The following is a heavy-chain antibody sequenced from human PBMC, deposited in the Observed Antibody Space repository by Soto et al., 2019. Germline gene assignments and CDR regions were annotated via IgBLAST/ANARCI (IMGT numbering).Heavy chain of an antibody. Sequence: EVQLLESGGGLVQPGGSLRLSCAASGFTFSSYAMSWVRQAPGKGLEWVSAISGSGGSTYYADSVKGRFTISRDNSKNTLYLQMNSLRAKDTAVYYCAKVGYSSSLTPFYYYYGMDVWGQGTTVTVSS. D-gene: IGHD6-13*01. CDR3: AKVGYSSSLTPFYYYYGMDV. V-gene: IGHV3-23*01. CDR2: ISGSGGST. J-gene: IGHJ6*02. CDR1: GFTFSSYA.